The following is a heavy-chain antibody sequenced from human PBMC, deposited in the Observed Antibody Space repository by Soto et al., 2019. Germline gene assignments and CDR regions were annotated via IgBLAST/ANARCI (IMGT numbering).Heavy chain of an antibody. CDR2: ISSSGVTR. Sequence: EVQLVESGGGLVQPGGSLRLSCGASGFTFSTYSMHWVRQAPGRGLEWLSYISSSGVTRYYADSVRGRFTVSRDNAENSLYLHMNSLRDEDTAVYYCAKDRINDYGDFDHWGQGTLVTVSS. CDR3: AKDRINDYGDFDH. D-gene: IGHD4-17*01. V-gene: IGHV3-48*02. CDR1: GFTFSTYS. J-gene: IGHJ4*02.